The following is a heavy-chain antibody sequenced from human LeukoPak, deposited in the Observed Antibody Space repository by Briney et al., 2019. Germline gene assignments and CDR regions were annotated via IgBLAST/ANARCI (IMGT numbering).Heavy chain of an antibody. J-gene: IGHJ4*02. CDR2: INPNSGGT. Sequence: GASVKVSCKVSGYTFIGYYLHWVRQAPGQGLEWMGWINPNSGGTNYAEKFQGRVTVTRDTSISTAYMELSRLRSDDTAVYYCARVDSGMVDLDSWGQGTLVTVSS. D-gene: IGHD5-18*01. CDR3: ARVDSGMVDLDS. CDR1: GYTFIGYY. V-gene: IGHV1-2*02.